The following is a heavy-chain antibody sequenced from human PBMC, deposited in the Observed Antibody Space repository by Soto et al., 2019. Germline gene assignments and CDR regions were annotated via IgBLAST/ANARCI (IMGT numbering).Heavy chain of an antibody. D-gene: IGHD3-3*01. CDR3: ARGETAYYDFWSGYAGFDY. Sequence: QVQLVQSGAEVKKPGSSVKVSCKASGGTFSSYAISWVRQAPGQGLEWMGGIIPIFGTANYAQKFQGRVTITADESTSTAYMELSSLRSEETAVYYCARGETAYYDFWSGYAGFDYWGQGTLVTVSS. CDR1: GGTFSSYA. V-gene: IGHV1-69*01. CDR2: IIPIFGTA. J-gene: IGHJ4*02.